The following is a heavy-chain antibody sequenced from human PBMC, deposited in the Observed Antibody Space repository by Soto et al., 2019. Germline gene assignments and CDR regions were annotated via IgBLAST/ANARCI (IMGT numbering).Heavy chain of an antibody. CDR1: GGSISSGGYY. D-gene: IGHD4-17*01. V-gene: IGHV4-31*03. Sequence: TLSLTCTVSGGSISSGGYYWNWIRQHPGKGLEWIGYIYYSGSTYYNPSLKGRVTISVDTSKNQFSLKLSSVTAADTAVYYCARVGDDYGDPYYFDYWGQGTLVTVSS. J-gene: IGHJ4*02. CDR3: ARVGDDYGDPYYFDY. CDR2: IYYSGST.